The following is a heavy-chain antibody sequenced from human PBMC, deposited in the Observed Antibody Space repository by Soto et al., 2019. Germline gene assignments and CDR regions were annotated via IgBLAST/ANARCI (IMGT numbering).Heavy chain of an antibody. CDR1: GGTFSSYA. V-gene: IGHV1-69*13. J-gene: IGHJ6*02. Sequence: SVKVSCTASGGTFSSYAISWVRQAPGQGLEWMGGIIPIFGTANYAQKFQGRVTITADESTSTAYMELSSLRSEDTAVYYCAKDPLKDYDFWSGYGDPIYYYYGMDVWGQGTTVTVSS. CDR2: IIPIFGTA. D-gene: IGHD3-3*01. CDR3: AKDPLKDYDFWSGYGDPIYYYYGMDV.